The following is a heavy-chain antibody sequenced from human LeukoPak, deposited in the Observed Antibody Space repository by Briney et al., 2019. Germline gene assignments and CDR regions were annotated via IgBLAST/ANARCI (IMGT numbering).Heavy chain of an antibody. J-gene: IGHJ5*02. V-gene: IGHV1-18*01. Sequence: ASVKVSCKASGYTFTSYGISWVRQAPGQGLEWMGWISAYNGNTNYAQKLQGRVTMTTDTSTSTAYMELSSLRSEDTAVYYCARGSRTAMGKTWFDPWGQGTLVTVSS. D-gene: IGHD5-18*01. CDR1: GYTFTSYG. CDR2: ISAYNGNT. CDR3: ARGSRTAMGKTWFDP.